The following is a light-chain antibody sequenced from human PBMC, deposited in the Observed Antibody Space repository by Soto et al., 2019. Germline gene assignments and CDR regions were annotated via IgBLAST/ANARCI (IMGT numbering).Light chain of an antibody. CDR3: SSYSMGGTDV. Sequence: QSALTQPASVSGSPGQSITISCTGTSTDVGGYNYVSWFQHLPVKAPRLIIYDVSYRPSGASHRFSGSRSGNTASLTISGLQAEDEADYYCSSYSMGGTDVFGGGTKLTVL. V-gene: IGLV2-14*03. CDR2: DVS. CDR1: STDVGGYNY. J-gene: IGLJ2*01.